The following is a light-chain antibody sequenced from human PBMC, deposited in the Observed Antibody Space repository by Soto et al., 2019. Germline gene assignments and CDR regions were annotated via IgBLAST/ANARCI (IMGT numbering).Light chain of an antibody. J-gene: IGKJ5*01. V-gene: IGKV3-20*01. CDR3: QQYGNSPIT. Sequence: EIVLTQSPGTLSLSPGERATLSCRSSQRISSNSLAWYQQKPGQAPRLLIYDASNRATGIPDRFSGSGSGTDFTLTISRLEPEDFAVYYCQQYGNSPITFGQGTRLEIK. CDR2: DAS. CDR1: QRISSNS.